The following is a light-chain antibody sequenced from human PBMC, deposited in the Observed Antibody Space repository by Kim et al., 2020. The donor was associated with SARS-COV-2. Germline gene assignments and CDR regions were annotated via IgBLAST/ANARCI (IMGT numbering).Light chain of an antibody. J-gene: IGKJ2*01. CDR1: QSVSSN. CDR3: QHYNNWPPET. V-gene: IGKV3-15*01. CDR2: DAS. Sequence: IVMTQSPATLSVSPWERATLSCRASQSVSSNLAWYQQKPGQPHRLLIYDASARATGIPARFSGAGSGTEFTLTISSLQSEDFAVYYCQHYNNWPPETFGRGTKLEI.